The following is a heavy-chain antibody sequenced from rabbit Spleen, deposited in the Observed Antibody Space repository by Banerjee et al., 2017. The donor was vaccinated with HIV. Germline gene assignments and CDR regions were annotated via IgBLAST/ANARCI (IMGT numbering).Heavy chain of an antibody. V-gene: IGHV1S40*01. J-gene: IGHJ4*01. D-gene: IGHD2-1*01. CDR3: GRGSATMTMVIIGYYLSL. CDR1: GFDFSSDYY. Sequence: QSLEESGGDLVKPGASLTLTCKASGFDFSSDYYICWVRQAPGKGLEWIACIYGGDIHSNAYASWAKGRFTISKTSSTTVTLQMTRLTAADTATYFCGRGSATMTMVIIGYYLSLWGPGTLVTVS. CDR2: IYGGDIHSN.